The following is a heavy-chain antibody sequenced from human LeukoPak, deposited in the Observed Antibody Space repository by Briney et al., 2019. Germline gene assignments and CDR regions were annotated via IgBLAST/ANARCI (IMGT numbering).Heavy chain of an antibody. D-gene: IGHD3-10*01. CDR1: GFTFSSYS. CDR3: ARSGGSYYFFDY. CDR2: ISSTSSYI. J-gene: IGHJ4*02. V-gene: IGHV3-21*01. Sequence: GGSLRLSCAASGFTFSSYSMSWVRQAPGKGLEWVSSISSTSSYIYYADSVKGRFTISRDNAKNSLYLQMNSLRAEDTAVYYCARSGGSYYFFDYWGQGTLLTVSS.